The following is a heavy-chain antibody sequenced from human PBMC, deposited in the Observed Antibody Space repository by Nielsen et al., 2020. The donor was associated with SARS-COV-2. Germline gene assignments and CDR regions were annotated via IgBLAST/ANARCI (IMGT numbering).Heavy chain of an antibody. J-gene: IGHJ6*02. CDR2: IYHSGST. CDR3: ARNWNYARWGNCYSGMDV. V-gene: IGHV4-4*02. CDR1: GGSISSSNW. D-gene: IGHD1-7*01. Sequence: SETLSLTCAVSGGSISSSNWWSWVSQPPGKGLEWIGEIYHSGSTNYNPSLKSRVTISVDKSKNQFSLKLSSVTAADTAVYYCARNWNYARWGNCYSGMDVWGQGTTVTVSS.